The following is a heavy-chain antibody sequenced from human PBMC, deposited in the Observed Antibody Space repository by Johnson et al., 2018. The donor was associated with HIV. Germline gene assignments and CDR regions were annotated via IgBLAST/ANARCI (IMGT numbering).Heavy chain of an antibody. CDR3: SYAFDI. Sequence: VQVVESGGGLVQPGGSLRLSCAASGFTFSDHYMDWVRQAPGQGLEWVGRTRNKANNYTTKYAASVKGRFSISRDDSKTSLYLQMNSLKTEDTAVYYCSYAFDIWGQGTMVTVSS. V-gene: IGHV3-72*01. J-gene: IGHJ3*02. CDR1: GFTFSDHY. CDR2: TRNKANNYTT.